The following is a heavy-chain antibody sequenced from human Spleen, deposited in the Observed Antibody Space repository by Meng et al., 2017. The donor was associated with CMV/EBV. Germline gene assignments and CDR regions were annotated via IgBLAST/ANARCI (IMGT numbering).Heavy chain of an antibody. CDR3: ARGTRLDY. Sequence: LRLSCAASGFSFSSLTMNWVRQAPGRGLEWVSSISRSSSYIFYADSVKGRFTISRDNGKNSLHLQMNSLRAEDTALYYCARGTRLDYWGQGTLVTVSS. CDR1: GFSFSSLT. D-gene: IGHD1-7*01. V-gene: IGHV3-21*01. J-gene: IGHJ4*02. CDR2: ISRSSSYI.